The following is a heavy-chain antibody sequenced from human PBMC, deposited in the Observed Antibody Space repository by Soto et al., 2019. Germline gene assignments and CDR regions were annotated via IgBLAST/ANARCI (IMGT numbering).Heavy chain of an antibody. CDR1: GGSIISYS. CDR2: IYYSGST. V-gene: IGHV4-59*08. CDR3: ARRGNHDSGSYYEDWVDP. D-gene: IGHD3-10*01. J-gene: IGHJ5*02. Sequence: QVQLQESGPGLVKPSETLSLTCTVSGGSIISYSWSWIRQPPGKGLEWIGYIYYSGSTNYNPSLKSRVTISVDTSENQFSLKLSSVTAADTAVYYCARRGNHDSGSYYEDWVDPWGQGTLVTVSS.